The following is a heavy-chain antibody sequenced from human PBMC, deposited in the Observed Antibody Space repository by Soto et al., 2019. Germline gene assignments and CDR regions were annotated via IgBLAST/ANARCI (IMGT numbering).Heavy chain of an antibody. CDR2: IIPIFGTA. CDR3: AREFDTYHAFDI. V-gene: IGHV1-69*06. J-gene: IGHJ3*02. CDR1: GGTFSSYA. D-gene: IGHD3-9*01. Sequence: GAAVKVSCKASGGTFSSYAISWVRQAPGQGLEWMGGIIPIFGTANYAQKFQGRVTITADKSTSTAYMELSSLRSEDTAVYYCAREFDTYHAFDIWGQGTMVTV.